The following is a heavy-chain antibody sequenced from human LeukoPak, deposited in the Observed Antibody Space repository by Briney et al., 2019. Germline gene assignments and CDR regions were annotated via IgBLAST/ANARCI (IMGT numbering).Heavy chain of an antibody. CDR2: ISSSSSYI. J-gene: IGHJ4*02. CDR3: ARFPEGGLYYDSSGYYPNFDY. CDR1: GFSFTKTG. D-gene: IGHD3-22*01. Sequence: PGGSLRLSCAASGFSFTKTGMNWVRQAPGKGLEWVSSISSSSSYIYYADSVKGRFTISRDNAKNSLYLQMNSLRAEDTAVYYCARFPEGGLYYDSSGYYPNFDYWGQGTLVTVSS. V-gene: IGHV3-21*01.